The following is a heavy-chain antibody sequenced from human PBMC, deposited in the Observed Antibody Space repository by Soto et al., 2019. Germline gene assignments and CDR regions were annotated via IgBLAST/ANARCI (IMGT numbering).Heavy chain of an antibody. CDR2: ISSSSSYI. D-gene: IGHD3-3*01. J-gene: IGHJ5*02. Sequence: LRLSCAASGFTFSSYSMNWVRQAPGKGLEWVSSISSSSSYIYYADSVKGRFTISRDNAKNSLYLQMNSLRAEDTAVYYCARGPTIFGIRFDPWGQGTLVTVSS. CDR1: GFTFSSYS. CDR3: ARGPTIFGIRFDP. V-gene: IGHV3-21*01.